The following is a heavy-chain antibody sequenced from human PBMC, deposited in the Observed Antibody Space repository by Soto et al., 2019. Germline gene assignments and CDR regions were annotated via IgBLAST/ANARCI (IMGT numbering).Heavy chain of an antibody. J-gene: IGHJ5*02. CDR2: ISGSGGNT. CDR3: AKDTTSDFGDYAPSRYNWFDP. D-gene: IGHD4-17*01. Sequence: GGSLRLSCAASGSAFRSNALSWVGRAPGEGQKGVSTISGSGGNTNYAASVKGRFTISRDNSKNTLYLQMDSLRAEDTAVYYCAKDTTSDFGDYAPSRYNWFDPWGQGTLVTVSS. CDR1: GSAFRSNA. V-gene: IGHV3-23*01.